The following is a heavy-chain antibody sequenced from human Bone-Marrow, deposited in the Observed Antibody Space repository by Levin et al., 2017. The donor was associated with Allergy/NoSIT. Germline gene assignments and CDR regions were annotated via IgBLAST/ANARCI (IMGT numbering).Heavy chain of an antibody. CDR1: GFLFSDYY. Sequence: GESLKISCAASGFLFSDYYLTWIRQAPGKGLEWVSSVGYSGSPSYYADSVRGRFTISRDNAKNSLYLQMDSLSADDTAVYYCAREGDFWSGYGSVFYWGQGTVVTVSS. V-gene: IGHV3-11*01. J-gene: IGHJ4*02. CDR2: VGYSGSPS. CDR3: AREGDFWSGYGSVFY. D-gene: IGHD3-3*01.